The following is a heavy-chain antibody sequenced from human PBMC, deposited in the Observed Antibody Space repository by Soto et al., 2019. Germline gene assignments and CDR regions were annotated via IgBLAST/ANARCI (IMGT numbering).Heavy chain of an antibody. V-gene: IGHV4-59*01. J-gene: IGHJ5*02. CDR3: AKSHYDSSGYYIIDH. Sequence: SETLSLTCTVSGGSISGRRWSWVRQSPGKGLEWIGYFCYTGSTNYNPSLKSRVTISVDRSKTQCSLKLTSVTAADTAVYYCAKSHYDSSGYYIIDHWGQGTLVTVSS. CDR1: GGSISGRR. D-gene: IGHD3-22*01. CDR2: FCYTGST.